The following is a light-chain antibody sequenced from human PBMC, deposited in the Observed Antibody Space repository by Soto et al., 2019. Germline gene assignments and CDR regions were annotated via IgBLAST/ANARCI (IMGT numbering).Light chain of an antibody. CDR3: SSYTSSSTQV. J-gene: IGLJ1*01. Sequence: QSALTQPASVSGSPGQSITISCNGTSSDVGGYNYVPWYQQHPGKAPKLMIYDVSNRPSGVSNRFSGSKSGNTASLTISGLQAEDEADYYCSSYTSSSTQVFGTGTKVTVL. CDR1: SSDVGGYNY. CDR2: DVS. V-gene: IGLV2-14*01.